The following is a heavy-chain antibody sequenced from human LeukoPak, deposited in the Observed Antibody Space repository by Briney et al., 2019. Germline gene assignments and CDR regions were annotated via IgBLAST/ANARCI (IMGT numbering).Heavy chain of an antibody. D-gene: IGHD5-18*01. J-gene: IGHJ4*02. CDR1: GYSFTSYW. V-gene: IGHV5-51*01. CDR3: ARRVDLQNQIQLWPD. Sequence: GESLKISCKGSGYSFTSYWIGWVRQMPGKGLEWMGIIYPGDSDTRYSPSFQGQVTISADKSISTAYLQWSSLKASDTAMYYCARRVDLQNQIQLWPDWGQGTLVTVSS. CDR2: IYPGDSDT.